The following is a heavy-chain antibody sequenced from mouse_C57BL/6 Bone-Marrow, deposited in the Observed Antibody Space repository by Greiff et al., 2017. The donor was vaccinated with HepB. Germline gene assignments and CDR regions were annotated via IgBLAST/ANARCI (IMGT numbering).Heavy chain of an antibody. Sequence: EVQRVESGGGLVQPGGSMKLSCVASGFTFSNYWMNWVRQSPEKGLEWVAQIRLKSDNYATHYAESVKGRFTISRDDSKSSVYLQMNNLRAEDTGIYYCTEHGSSLYWYFDVWGTGTTVTVSS. CDR2: IRLKSDNYAT. V-gene: IGHV6-3*01. D-gene: IGHD1-1*01. CDR1: GFTFSNYW. CDR3: TEHGSSLYWYFDV. J-gene: IGHJ1*03.